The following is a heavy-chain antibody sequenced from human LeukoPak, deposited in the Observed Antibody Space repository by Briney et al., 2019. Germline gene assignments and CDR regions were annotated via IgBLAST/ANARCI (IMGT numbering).Heavy chain of an antibody. D-gene: IGHD5-12*01. CDR1: GFTFSDYA. CDR3: AKGDMPIVARALDY. Sequence: PGGSLRLSCAASGFTFSDYAMNWVRQAPGKGLEWVSALSGSGGSTYYADSVQGRFTISRNNYENTLYLQMSRLRAEDTAVYYCAKGDMPIVARALDYWGQGTLVTVSS. V-gene: IGHV3-23*01. J-gene: IGHJ4*02. CDR2: LSGSGGST.